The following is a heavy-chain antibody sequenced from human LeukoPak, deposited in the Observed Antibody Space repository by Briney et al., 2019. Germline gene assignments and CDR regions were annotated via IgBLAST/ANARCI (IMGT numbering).Heavy chain of an antibody. CDR1: GGTFRSYA. J-gene: IGHJ4*02. CDR2: IIPTLDLA. Sequence: GASVKVSCKASGGTFRSYAISWVRQAPGQGLEWMGRIIPTLDLANSAQKFQDRVTITADKSTSTAYMELSSLRSEDSAMYYCAKYYYDTTTYYPADDHWGPGTLVTVSS. CDR3: AKYYYDTTTYYPADDH. V-gene: IGHV1-69*04. D-gene: IGHD3-22*01.